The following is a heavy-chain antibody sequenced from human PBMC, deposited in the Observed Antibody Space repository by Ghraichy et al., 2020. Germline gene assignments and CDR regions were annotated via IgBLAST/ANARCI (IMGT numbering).Heavy chain of an antibody. CDR2: IKNDATGT. CDR3: AKSGRSDAGYNWFDP. V-gene: IGHV3-74*01. D-gene: IGHD5-12*01. CDR1: GFSFSSFW. Sequence: LSLTCAASGFSFSSFWIHWVRQVPGKGLVWVSSIKNDATGTFYADSVEGRFTISRDNAKNTLYVQMNSLRVDDTAVYYCAKSGRSDAGYNWFDPWGQGTLVTVSS. J-gene: IGHJ5*02.